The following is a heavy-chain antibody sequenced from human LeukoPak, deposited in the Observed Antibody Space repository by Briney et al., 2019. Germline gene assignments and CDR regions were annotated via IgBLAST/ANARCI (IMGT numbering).Heavy chain of an antibody. D-gene: IGHD4-17*01. Sequence: GGSLRLSCAVSGFTFSRYGMHWVRQAPGRGLEWVAFIRYDGTNKHYADSVKGRFTISRGNSKHTLYLQMNSLRAEDTAVYYCARYGNAFDYWGQGTLVTISS. J-gene: IGHJ4*02. CDR3: ARYGNAFDY. CDR2: IRYDGTNK. V-gene: IGHV3-30*02. CDR1: GFTFSRYG.